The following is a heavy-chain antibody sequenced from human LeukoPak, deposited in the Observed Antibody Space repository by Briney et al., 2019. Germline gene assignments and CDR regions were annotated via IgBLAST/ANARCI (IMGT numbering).Heavy chain of an antibody. CDR3: ARHRQGMGRPYNSYFYMDV. CDR1: GGSISSNTYS. V-gene: IGHV4-39*01. Sequence: SETLSLTYTVSGGSISSNTYSWGWARQPPGKGLEWIGNIYYVGSTYSNPSLKSRLTISVDTSKNQLSLRLSSVTAADTAVYYCARHRQGMGRPYNSYFYMDVWGKGTTVTVSS. D-gene: IGHD6-13*01. J-gene: IGHJ6*03. CDR2: IYYVGST.